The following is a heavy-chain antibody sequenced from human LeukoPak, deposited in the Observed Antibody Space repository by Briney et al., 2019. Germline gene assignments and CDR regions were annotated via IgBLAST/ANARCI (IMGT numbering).Heavy chain of an antibody. J-gene: IGHJ4*02. V-gene: IGHV3-49*03. CDR2: IRSKAYGGTT. CDR1: GFTFGDYA. CDR3: TRDAPYCSSTSCYSLDY. D-gene: IGHD2-2*01. Sequence: GGSLRLSCTASGFTFGDYAMSWFRQAPGKGLEWVGFIRSKAYGGTTEYAASVKGRFTISRDDSKSIAYLQMNSLRTEDTAVYYCTRDAPYCSSTSCYSLDYWGQGTLVTVSS.